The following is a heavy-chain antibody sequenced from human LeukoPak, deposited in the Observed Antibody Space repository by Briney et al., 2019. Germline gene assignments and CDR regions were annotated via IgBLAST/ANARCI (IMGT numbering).Heavy chain of an antibody. CDR3: ARSHMYGDYGEDI. CDR2: INSVGGTT. Sequence: GGSLRHSCSASGFTFNTYGMNWFRQAPGRGLEWISYINSVGGTTFYADSVKGRFTISRDNANNTLYLQMNSLRAEDAATYYCARSHMYGDYGEDIWGHGTVVAVSS. CDR1: GFTFNTYG. D-gene: IGHD4-17*01. J-gene: IGHJ3*02. V-gene: IGHV3-48*04.